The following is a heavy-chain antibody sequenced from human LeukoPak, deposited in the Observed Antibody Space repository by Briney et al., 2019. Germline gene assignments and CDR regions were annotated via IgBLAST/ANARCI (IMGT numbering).Heavy chain of an antibody. V-gene: IGHV4-61*01. D-gene: IGHD5-18*01. J-gene: IGHJ4*02. CDR3: ARGGYSYGNAIDY. Sequence: PSETLSLTCTVSGGSVSSGSYYWSWIRQPPGKGLEWIGYIYYSGSTNYNPSLKSRVTISVDTSKNQFSLKLSSVTAADTAVYYCARGGYSYGNAIDYWGQGTLVTVSS. CDR2: IYYSGST. CDR1: GGSVSSGSYY.